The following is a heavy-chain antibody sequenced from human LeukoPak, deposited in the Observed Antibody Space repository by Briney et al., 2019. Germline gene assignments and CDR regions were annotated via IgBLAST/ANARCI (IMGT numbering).Heavy chain of an antibody. D-gene: IGHD6-19*01. CDR2: IRSKAYGGTT. CDR1: GFTFGDYA. V-gene: IGHV3-49*03. CDR3: TRERRGYSSGWSPRFFDY. Sequence: GGSLRLSCTASGFTFGDYAMSWFRQAPGKGLEWVGFIRSKAYGGTTEYAASVKGSFTISRDDSKSIAYLQMNSLKTEDTAVYYCTRERRGYSSGWSPRFFDYWGQGTLVTVSS. J-gene: IGHJ4*02.